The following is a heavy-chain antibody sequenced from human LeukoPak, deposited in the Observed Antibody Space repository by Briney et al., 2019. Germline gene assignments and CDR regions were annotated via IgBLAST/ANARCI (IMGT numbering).Heavy chain of an antibody. D-gene: IGHD4-11*01. Sequence: PGGPLRLSCAASGFGFSTYWMRWARQTPGKGLEWVANIKGDGSEINYVDSVKGRFTISRDNAKNSLSLQMNSLTADDTGVYYCAREGLPYSGDHWGQGTLVTVSS. J-gene: IGHJ4*02. CDR3: AREGLPYSGDH. V-gene: IGHV3-7*01. CDR1: GFGFSTYW. CDR2: IKGDGSEI.